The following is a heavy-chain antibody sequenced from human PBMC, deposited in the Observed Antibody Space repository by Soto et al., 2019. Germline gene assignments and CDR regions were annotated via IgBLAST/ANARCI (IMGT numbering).Heavy chain of an antibody. CDR2: IYHSGST. D-gene: IGHD3-3*01. V-gene: IGHV4-4*02. CDR3: ATHRERRFLAQRRYYMDV. Sequence: PSETLSLTCAVSSGSISSSNWWSWVRQPPGKGLEWIGEIYHSGSTNYNPSLKSRVTISVDKSKNQFSLKLSSVTAADTAVYYCATHRERRFLAQRRYYMDVWGKGTTVTVSS. CDR1: SGSISSSNW. J-gene: IGHJ6*03.